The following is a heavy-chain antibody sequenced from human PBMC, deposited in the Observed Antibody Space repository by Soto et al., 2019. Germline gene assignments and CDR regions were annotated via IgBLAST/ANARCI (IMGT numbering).Heavy chain of an antibody. V-gene: IGHV4-34*01. D-gene: IGHD6-6*01. CDR2: INHSGST. J-gene: IGHJ4*02. CDR1: GGSFSGYY. CDR3: ARLAARRPGNY. Sequence: SETLSLTCAVYGGSFSGYYWSWIRQPPGKGLEWIGEINHSGSTNYNPSLKSRVTISVDTSKNQFSLKLSSVTAADTAVYYCARLAARRPGNYWGQGTLVTSPQ.